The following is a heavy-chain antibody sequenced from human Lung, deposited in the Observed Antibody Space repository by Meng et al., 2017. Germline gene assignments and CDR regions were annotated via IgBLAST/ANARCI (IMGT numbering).Heavy chain of an antibody. CDR2: IDPKSGDT. D-gene: IGHD6-13*01. Sequence: VQLVQSGAEVKKPVAYVKVSCKPSGYNFPDYCLHCVRRAPGQGLEWMGRIDPKSGDTHYAQRFQGRVTMTGDTSISTAYMELSGLRSDDTAMYYCARDEDISAAGKLFGDYWGQGTLVTVSS. J-gene: IGHJ4*02. CDR3: ARDEDISAAGKLFGDY. CDR1: GYNFPDYC. V-gene: IGHV1-2*06.